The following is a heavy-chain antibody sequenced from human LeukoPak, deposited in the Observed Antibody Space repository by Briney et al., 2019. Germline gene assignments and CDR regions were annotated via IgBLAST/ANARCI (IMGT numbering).Heavy chain of an antibody. CDR2: ISGSGGST. J-gene: IGHJ4*02. CDR1: GFTFSSYA. CDR3: AKIPLPNIAVAGTVDY. Sequence: GGSLRLSCAASGFTFSSYAMSWVRQAPGKGLEWVSAISGSGGSTYYADSVKDRFTISRDNSKNTLYLQMNSLRAEDTAVYYCAKIPLPNIAVAGTVDYWGQGTLVTVSS. D-gene: IGHD6-19*01. V-gene: IGHV3-23*01.